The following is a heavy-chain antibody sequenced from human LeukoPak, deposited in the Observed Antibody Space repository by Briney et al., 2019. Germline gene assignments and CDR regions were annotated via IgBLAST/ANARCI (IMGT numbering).Heavy chain of an antibody. V-gene: IGHV5-51*01. CDR1: GYSFTSYW. CDR2: IYPGDSDT. D-gene: IGHD4-17*01. Sequence: HGESLQISCKGSGYSFTSYWIGWVRQMPGKGLEWMGIIYPGDSDTRYSPSFQGQVTISADKSISTAYLQWSSLKASDTAMYYCARHAPNDYGDYEGAFDIWGQGTMVTVSS. J-gene: IGHJ3*02. CDR3: ARHAPNDYGDYEGAFDI.